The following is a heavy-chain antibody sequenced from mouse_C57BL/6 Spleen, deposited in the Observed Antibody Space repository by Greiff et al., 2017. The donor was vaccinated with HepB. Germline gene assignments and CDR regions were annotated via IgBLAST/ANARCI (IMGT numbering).Heavy chain of an antibody. J-gene: IGHJ2*01. Sequence: EVKLVESEGGLVQPGSSMKLSCTASGFTFSDYYMAWVRQVPEKGLEWVANINYDGSSTYYLDSLKSRFIISRDNAKNILDLQMSSLKSEDTATYYCARELLRVFDYWGQGTTLTVSS. D-gene: IGHD1-1*01. CDR1: GFTFSDYY. V-gene: IGHV5-16*01. CDR2: INYDGSST. CDR3: ARELLRVFDY.